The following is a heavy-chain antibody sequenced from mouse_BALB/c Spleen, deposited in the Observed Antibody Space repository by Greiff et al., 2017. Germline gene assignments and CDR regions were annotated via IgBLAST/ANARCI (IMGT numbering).Heavy chain of an antibody. CDR2: INPSTGYT. CDR3: ARRDYGYDDQFAY. Sequence: QVQLQQSGAELAKPGASVKMSCTASGYTFTSYWMHWVKQRPGQGLEWIGYINPSTGYTEYNQKFKDKATLTADKSSSTAYMQLSSLTSEDSAVYYCARRDYGYDDQFAYWGQGTLVTVSA. D-gene: IGHD2-2*01. V-gene: IGHV1-7*01. CDR1: GYTFTSYW. J-gene: IGHJ3*01.